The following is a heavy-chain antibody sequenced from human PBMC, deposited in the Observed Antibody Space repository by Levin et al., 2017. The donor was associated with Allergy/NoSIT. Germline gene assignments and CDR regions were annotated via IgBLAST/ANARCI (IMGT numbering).Heavy chain of an antibody. Sequence: PGGSLRLSCAASGFTFSNAWMSWVRQAPGKGLEWVGRIKSKTDGGTTDYAAPVKGRFTISRDDSKNTLYLQMNSLKTEDTAVYYCTTGEADYTVTTHLVDYWGQGTLVTVSS. CDR3: TTGEADYTVTTHLVDY. CDR1: GFTFSNAW. D-gene: IGHD4-17*01. CDR2: IKSKTDGGTT. V-gene: IGHV3-15*01. J-gene: IGHJ4*02.